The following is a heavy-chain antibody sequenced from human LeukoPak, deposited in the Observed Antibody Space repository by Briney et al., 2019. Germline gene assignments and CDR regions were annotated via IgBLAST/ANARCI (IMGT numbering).Heavy chain of an antibody. D-gene: IGHD3-16*01. CDR2: LYYSGST. Sequence: SETLSLTCTVSGSSISGYYYTWIRQPPGKDLEWIGYLYYSGSTNYNPSVKSRVTISLDTFMKQFSLNLRSVNAADAAVYFCVYGPNQYYFDHWGQGTLVTVSS. J-gene: IGHJ4*02. CDR3: VYGPNQYYFDH. CDR1: GSSISGYY. V-gene: IGHV4-59*01.